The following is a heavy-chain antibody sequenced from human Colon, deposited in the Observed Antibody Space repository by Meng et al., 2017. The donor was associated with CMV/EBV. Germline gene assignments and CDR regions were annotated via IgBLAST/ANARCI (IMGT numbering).Heavy chain of an antibody. V-gene: IGHV4-39*07. CDR3: ARMALHWYFDF. CDR1: GGSTCGRSYS. CDR2: NHYTGNN. J-gene: IGHJ2*01. Sequence: HLRGPGRGLVTHSESLLLTCTDSGGSTCGRSYSWGWLRQPPEKVLEWIASNHYTGNNYHNPSLKSRVTISIDTSNNQSSLGLTSVTAADTAVYYCARMALHWYFDFWGRGTLVTVSS. D-gene: IGHD5-24*01.